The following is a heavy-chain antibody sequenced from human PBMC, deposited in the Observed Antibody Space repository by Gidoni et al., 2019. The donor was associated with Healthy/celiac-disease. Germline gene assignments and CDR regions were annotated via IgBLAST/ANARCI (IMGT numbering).Heavy chain of an antibody. D-gene: IGHD4-17*01. CDR3: ARHLHVGESNWFDP. CDR2: IYYSGGT. CDR1: GGSISSSSYY. Sequence: QLQLQESGPGLVKPSETLSLTCTVPGGSISSSSYYWGWIRQPPGKGLAWIGSIYYSGGTYYNPSLKSRVTISVDTSKNQFSLKLSSVTAADTAVYYCARHLHVGESNWFDPWGQGTLVTVSS. V-gene: IGHV4-39*01. J-gene: IGHJ5*02.